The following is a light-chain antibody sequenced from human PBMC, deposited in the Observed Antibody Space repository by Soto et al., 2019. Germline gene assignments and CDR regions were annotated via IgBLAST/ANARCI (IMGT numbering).Light chain of an antibody. J-gene: IGKJ1*01. V-gene: IGKV3-20*01. Sequence: DIVLTQSPGTLSLSPGERATLSCRSSQSVSSNYLAWYQQKPDQAPRLVIYDVSGRATGIPDRFSGSGSGTDFTLTISRLEPEDSAVYYCQQYVISPKFGQGTKVEIK. CDR1: QSVSSNY. CDR3: QQYVISPK. CDR2: DVS.